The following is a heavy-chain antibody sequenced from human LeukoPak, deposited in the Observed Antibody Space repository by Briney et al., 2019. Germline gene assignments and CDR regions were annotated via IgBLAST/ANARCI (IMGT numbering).Heavy chain of an antibody. Sequence: GGSLRLSCAASGFTVSSHIMNWVRQAPGKGLEWVSSISSSSSYIYYADSVKGRFTISRDNAKNSLYLQMNSLRAEDTAVYYCARADIVLRVYAIGVDALDIWGQGTMVTVSS. CDR3: ARADIVLRVYAIGVDALDI. CDR2: ISSSSSYI. D-gene: IGHD2-8*01. V-gene: IGHV3-21*01. CDR1: GFTVSSHI. J-gene: IGHJ3*02.